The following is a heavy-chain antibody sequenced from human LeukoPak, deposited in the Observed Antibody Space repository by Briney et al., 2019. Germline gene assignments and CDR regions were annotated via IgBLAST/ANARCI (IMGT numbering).Heavy chain of an antibody. CDR1: GFTVSSNY. J-gene: IGHJ3*02. V-gene: IGHV3-53*01. CDR3: ARDRAYSVFDI. CDR2: IYSGGST. D-gene: IGHD1-26*01. Sequence: PGGSLRLSCAASGFTVSSNYMSWVRQAPGKGLEWVSVIYSGGSTYYADSVKGRFTISRDNSKNTLYLQMNSLRAEDTAVYYCARDRAYSVFDIWGQGTMVTVSS.